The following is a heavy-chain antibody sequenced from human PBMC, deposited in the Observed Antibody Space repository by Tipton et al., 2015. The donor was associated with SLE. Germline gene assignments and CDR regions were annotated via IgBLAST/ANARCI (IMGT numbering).Heavy chain of an antibody. V-gene: IGHV4-39*07. D-gene: IGHD1-26*01. CDR3: ARGWTEVGATPSPYVY. J-gene: IGHJ4*02. CDR1: GGSISSRSYY. CDR2: IYYSGST. Sequence: TLSLTCTVSGGSISSRSYYWGWIRQPPGKGLEWIGSIYYSGSTYYNPSLKSRVTISVDTSKNQFSLKLRSVTAADTAVYYCARGWTEVGATPSPYVYWGQGTLVTVSS.